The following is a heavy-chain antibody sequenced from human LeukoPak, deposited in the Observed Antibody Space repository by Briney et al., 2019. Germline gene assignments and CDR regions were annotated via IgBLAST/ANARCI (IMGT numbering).Heavy chain of an antibody. V-gene: IGHV1-18*01. J-gene: IGHJ6*03. CDR3: ALGVQLKRTYYYYYYMDV. CDR1: GYTFTSYG. D-gene: IGHD1-1*01. Sequence: ASVKVSCKASGYTFTSYGISWVRQAPGQGLEWMGWISAYNGNTNYAQKLQGRVTMTTDTSTSTAYMELRSLRSDDTAVYYCALGVQLKRTYYYYYYMDVWGKGTTVTVSS. CDR2: ISAYNGNT.